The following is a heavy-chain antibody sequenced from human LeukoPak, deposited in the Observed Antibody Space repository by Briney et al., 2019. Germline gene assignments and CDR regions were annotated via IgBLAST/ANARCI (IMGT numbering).Heavy chain of an antibody. CDR3: ASSWVSIDACDL. D-gene: IGHD2-21*01. V-gene: IGHV6-1*01. J-gene: IGHJ3*01. CDR1: GDSVSNNIAA. CDR2: TYYRSRWYN. Sequence: SQTLSLTCAISGDSVSNNIAAWNWVRQSPSRGLEWLGRTYYRSRWYNDYAISVKSRITIKPDTSKNQFSLQLNSVTPEDTAVYCCASSWVSIDACDLWGQGTMVTVSS.